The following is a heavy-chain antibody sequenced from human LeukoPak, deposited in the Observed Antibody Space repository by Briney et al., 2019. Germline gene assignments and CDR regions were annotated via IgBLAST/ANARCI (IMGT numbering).Heavy chain of an antibody. D-gene: IGHD5-24*01. V-gene: IGHV3-30*02. Sequence: GGSLRLSCAASGFTFSSYGMHWVRQAPGKGLEWVAVIWYDGSNKYYADSVKGRFTISRDNSKNTLYLQMNSLRAEDTAVYYCAKLVAGYNSAFDYWGQGTLVTVSS. CDR1: GFTFSSYG. CDR3: AKLVAGYNSAFDY. CDR2: IWYDGSNK. J-gene: IGHJ4*02.